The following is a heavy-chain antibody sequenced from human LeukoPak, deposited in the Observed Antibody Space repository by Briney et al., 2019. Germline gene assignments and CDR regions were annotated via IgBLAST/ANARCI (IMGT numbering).Heavy chain of an antibody. CDR3: ARGNTVTTPPTWFDP. V-gene: IGHV1-46*01. J-gene: IGHJ5*02. CDR2: INPSGGST. CDR1: GYTFTGYY. Sequence: ASVKVSCKASGYTFTGYYMHWVRQAPGQGLEWMGWINPSGGSTSYAQKFQGRVTMTRDTSTSIVYMELSSLRSEDTAVYYCARGNTVTTPPTWFDPWGQGTLVTVSS. D-gene: IGHD4-17*01.